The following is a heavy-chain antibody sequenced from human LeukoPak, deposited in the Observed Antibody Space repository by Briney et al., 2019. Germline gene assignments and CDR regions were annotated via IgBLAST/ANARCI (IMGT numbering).Heavy chain of an antibody. CDR1: GFTFSSYA. Sequence: GGSLRLSCAASGFTFSSYAMSWVRQAPGKGLEWVSAISGSDGSTYYADSVKGRFTISRDNSKNTLYLQMNSLRAEDTAVYYCARGSRQLGNYYYYMDVWGKGTTVTVSS. CDR3: ARGSRQLGNYYYYMDV. CDR2: ISGSDGST. J-gene: IGHJ6*03. V-gene: IGHV3-23*01. D-gene: IGHD6-6*01.